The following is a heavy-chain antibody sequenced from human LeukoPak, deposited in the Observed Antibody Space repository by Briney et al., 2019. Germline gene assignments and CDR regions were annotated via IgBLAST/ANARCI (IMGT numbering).Heavy chain of an antibody. Sequence: SETLSLTCTVSGGSISSGSYYWSWIRQPAGKGLEWIGRIYTSGSTNYNPSLKSRVAISVDTSKNQFSLKLSSVTAADTAVYYCARGGYDSSGYYDIYYFDYWGQGTLVTVSS. D-gene: IGHD3-22*01. V-gene: IGHV4-61*02. J-gene: IGHJ4*02. CDR1: GGSISSGSYY. CDR2: IYTSGST. CDR3: ARGGYDSSGYYDIYYFDY.